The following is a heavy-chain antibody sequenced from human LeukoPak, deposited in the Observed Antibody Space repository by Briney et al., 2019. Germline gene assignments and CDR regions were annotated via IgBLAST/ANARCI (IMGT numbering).Heavy chain of an antibody. J-gene: IGHJ4*02. CDR3: ARATYDSSGYYTFDY. V-gene: IGHV3-66*01. Sequence: GGSLRLSCAASGFTVSSNYMSWVRQAPGKGLEGVSVIYSGGRTYYADSVKGRFTISRDNSKNTLYLQMNSLRDEDPAVYYCARATYDSSGYYTFDYWGQGTLVTVSS. CDR1: GFTVSSNY. D-gene: IGHD3-22*01. CDR2: IYSGGRT.